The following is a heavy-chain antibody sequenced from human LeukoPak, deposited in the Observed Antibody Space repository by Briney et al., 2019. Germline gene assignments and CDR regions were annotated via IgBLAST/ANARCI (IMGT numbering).Heavy chain of an antibody. CDR3: VRRGPNNSGLDY. V-gene: IGHV3-21*01. CDR1: GFTFSSYT. D-gene: IGHD5-12*01. Sequence: GGSLRLSCAASGFTFSSYTFKWVRQAPGKGLEWVASITSTSTYIYYADSVQALFAGSTDNARNSMYLLMHSLRAVTTAVSDFVRRGPNNSGLDYWGQGTLVTVSS. J-gene: IGHJ4*02. CDR2: ITSTSTYI.